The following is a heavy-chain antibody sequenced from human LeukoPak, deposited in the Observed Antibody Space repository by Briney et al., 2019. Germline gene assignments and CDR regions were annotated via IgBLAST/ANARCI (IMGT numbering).Heavy chain of an antibody. Sequence: GASVKVSCKASGYTFTGYYMHWVRQAPGQGLEWMGWINPNSGGTNYAQKFQGRVTMTRDTSISTAYMELSRLRSDDTAVYYCAGERMIGAGGCPPGGQGPLVTVPS. CDR3: AGERMIGAGGCPP. V-gene: IGHV1-2*02. CDR2: INPNSGGT. CDR1: GYTFTGYY. D-gene: IGHD3-22*01. J-gene: IGHJ4*02.